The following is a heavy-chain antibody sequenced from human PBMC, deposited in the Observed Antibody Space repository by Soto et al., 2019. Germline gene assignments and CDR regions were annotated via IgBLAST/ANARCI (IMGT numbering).Heavy chain of an antibody. Sequence: GGSLRLSCAASGFTFSSYSMNWVRQAPGKGLEWVSSISSSSSYIYYADSVKGRFTISRDNAKNSLYLQMNSLRAEDTAVYYCARDGDIVAYLSGMDVWGQGTTVIVSS. CDR1: GFTFSSYS. J-gene: IGHJ6*02. V-gene: IGHV3-21*01. CDR2: ISSSSSYI. D-gene: IGHD5-12*01. CDR3: ARDGDIVAYLSGMDV.